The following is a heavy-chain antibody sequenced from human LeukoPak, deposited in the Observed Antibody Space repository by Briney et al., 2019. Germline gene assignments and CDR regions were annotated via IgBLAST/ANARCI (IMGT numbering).Heavy chain of an antibody. CDR2: ISSSSSTI. J-gene: IGHJ4*02. V-gene: IGHV3-48*04. CDR1: GFTFSSYS. CDR3: ARAYSYSSNYFDY. D-gene: IGHD5-18*01. Sequence: GGSLRLSCAASGFTFSSYSMNWVRQAPGKGLEWVSYISSSSSTIYYADSVKGRFTISRDNAKNSLYLQMNSLRAEDTAVYYCARAYSYSSNYFDYWGQGALVTVSS.